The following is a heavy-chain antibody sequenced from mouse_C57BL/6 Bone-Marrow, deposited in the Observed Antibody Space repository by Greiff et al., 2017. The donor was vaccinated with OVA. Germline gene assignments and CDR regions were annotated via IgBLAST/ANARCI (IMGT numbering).Heavy chain of an antibody. CDR1: GYTFTSYG. J-gene: IGHJ3*01. CDR2: IYPRSGNT. Sequence: QVQLKQSGAELARPGASVKLSCKASGYTFTSYGISWVKQRTGQGLEWIGEIYPRSGNTYYNEKFKGKATLTADKSSSTAYMKLRSLTSEDSAVYFCARSRFAYWGQGTLVTVSA. V-gene: IGHV1-81*01. CDR3: ARSRFAY.